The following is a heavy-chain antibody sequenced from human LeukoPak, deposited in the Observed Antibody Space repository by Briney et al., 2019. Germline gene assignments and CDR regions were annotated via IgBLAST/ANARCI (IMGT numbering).Heavy chain of an antibody. Sequence: ASVKVSCKTSGYPFTGYYMHWVRQAPGQGLEWMGWINPNSGGANHARKFQGRVTVTRDTSISTAYMELSRLRSDDTALYYCARSAQWLVPDAFDIWGQGTMVTVSS. CDR2: INPNSGGA. J-gene: IGHJ3*02. V-gene: IGHV1-2*02. CDR1: GYPFTGYY. D-gene: IGHD6-19*01. CDR3: ARSAQWLVPDAFDI.